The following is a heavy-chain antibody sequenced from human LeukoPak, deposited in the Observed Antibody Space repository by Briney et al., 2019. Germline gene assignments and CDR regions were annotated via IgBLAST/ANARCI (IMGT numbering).Heavy chain of an antibody. CDR1: GFTFSNAW. Sequence: GGSLRLSCAASGFTFSNAWMSWVRQAPGKGLEWVASIRFDGSNKYYGDSVKGRFTISRDTYNHTLRRQMNSLRTEDTAVYFCAKEPFKDGIRWGQGTLVPVSS. V-gene: IGHV3-30*02. CDR3: AKEPFKDGIR. CDR2: IRFDGSNK. J-gene: IGHJ4*02.